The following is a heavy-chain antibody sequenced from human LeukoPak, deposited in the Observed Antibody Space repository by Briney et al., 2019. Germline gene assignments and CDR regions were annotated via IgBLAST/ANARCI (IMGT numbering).Heavy chain of an antibody. J-gene: IGHJ3*02. CDR2: INHSGST. D-gene: IGHD6-19*01. CDR3: ARHPRFVRAGYIKNVIQQWLAHGAFDI. CDR1: GGSFSGYY. V-gene: IGHV4-34*01. Sequence: PSETLSLTCAVYGGSFSGYYWSWIRQPPGKGLEWIGEINHSGSTNYNPPLKSRVTISVDTSKNQFSLKLSSVTAADTAVYYCARHPRFVRAGYIKNVIQQWLAHGAFDIWGQGTMVTVSS.